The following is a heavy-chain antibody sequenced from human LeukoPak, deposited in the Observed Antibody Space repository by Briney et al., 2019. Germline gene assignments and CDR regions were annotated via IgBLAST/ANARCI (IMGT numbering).Heavy chain of an antibody. Sequence: GGSLRLSCAASGFTFSSYAMHWVRQAPGKGLEYVSAISSNGGSTHYANSVKGRFTISRDNSKNTLYLQMGSLRAEDMAVYYCATPGRYGDYPTWGQGTLVTVSS. CDR1: GFTFSSYA. D-gene: IGHD4-17*01. CDR3: ATPGRYGDYPT. V-gene: IGHV3-64*01. CDR2: ISSNGGST. J-gene: IGHJ5*02.